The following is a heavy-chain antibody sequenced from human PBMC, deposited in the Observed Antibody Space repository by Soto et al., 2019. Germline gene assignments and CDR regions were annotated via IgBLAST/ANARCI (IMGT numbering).Heavy chain of an antibody. V-gene: IGHV5-10-1*01. J-gene: IGHJ4*02. CDR2: IDPGDSYT. CDR3: ARGYTSTWQTFDY. D-gene: IGHD6-13*01. CDR1: GYTFTSYW. Sequence: LGESLKISCKGSGYTFTSYWITWVRQMPGKGLEWMGRIDPGDSYTNYSPSFQGHVTISADKSISTAYLQWSSLKASDTAMYYCARGYTSTWQTFDYWGRGTLVTVYS.